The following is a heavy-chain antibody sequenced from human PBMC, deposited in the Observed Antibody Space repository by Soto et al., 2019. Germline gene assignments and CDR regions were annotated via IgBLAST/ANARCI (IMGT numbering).Heavy chain of an antibody. CDR2: INHSGST. J-gene: IGHJ3*02. CDR1: GGSFSGYY. D-gene: IGHD5-18*01. CDR3: ARGLARGYSYWKNDAFDI. Sequence: QVQLQQWGAGLLKPSETLSLTCAVYGGSFSGYYWSWIRQPPGKGLEWIGEINHSGSTNYNPSLKSRVTISVDTSKNQFSLKLSSVTAADTAVYYCARGLARGYSYWKNDAFDIWGQGTMVTVSS. V-gene: IGHV4-34*01.